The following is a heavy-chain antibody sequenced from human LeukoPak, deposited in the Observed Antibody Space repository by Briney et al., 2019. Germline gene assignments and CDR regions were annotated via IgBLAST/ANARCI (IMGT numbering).Heavy chain of an antibody. V-gene: IGHV3-23*01. Sequence: PGGSLRLSCAASGFTFSSYGMSWVRQAPGKGLEWVSAISGSGGSTYYADSVKGRFTISRDNSKNTLYLQMNSLRAEDTALYYCARRIGKSDFDYWGQGTLVTVSS. CDR1: GFTFSSYG. D-gene: IGHD3-10*01. CDR3: ARRIGKSDFDY. CDR2: ISGSGGST. J-gene: IGHJ4*02.